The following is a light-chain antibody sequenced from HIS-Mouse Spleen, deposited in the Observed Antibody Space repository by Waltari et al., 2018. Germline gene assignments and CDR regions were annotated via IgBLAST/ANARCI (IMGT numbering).Light chain of an antibody. Sequence: QSVLTQPPSASGTPGQRVTISCSGSSSNIGSNYVYWYQQLPGTAPKLLIYGNNPRPSGVPYRFSGSKSGTSASLAISGLRSEDEADYYCAAWDDSLSGHVVFGGGTKLTVL. CDR2: GNN. CDR3: AAWDDSLSGHVV. J-gene: IGLJ2*01. V-gene: IGLV1-47*01. CDR1: SSNIGSNY.